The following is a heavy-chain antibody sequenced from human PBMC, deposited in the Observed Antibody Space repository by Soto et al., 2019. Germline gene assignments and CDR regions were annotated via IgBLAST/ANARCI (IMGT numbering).Heavy chain of an antibody. Sequence: PSDTLSLTCTVSCGSISGSYWICILQTPGKGLEWIWRIYSTGTTDYNPSLKSRVMMSVDTSKKQFSLKLRSVTAADTAVYYCVRDGTKTLRDWFDPWGQGISVTVSS. J-gene: IGHJ5*02. CDR1: CGSISGSY. CDR2: IYSTGTT. D-gene: IGHD1-1*01. V-gene: IGHV4-4*07. CDR3: VRDGTKTLRDWFDP.